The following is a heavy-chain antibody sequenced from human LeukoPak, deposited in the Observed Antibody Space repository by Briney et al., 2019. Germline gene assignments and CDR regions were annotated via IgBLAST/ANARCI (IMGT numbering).Heavy chain of an antibody. CDR2: ISGSGGST. CDR3: AKIPDNSVWYGFDY. D-gene: IGHD6-19*01. J-gene: IGHJ4*02. V-gene: IGHV3-23*01. CDR1: GFTFSSYA. Sequence: GGSLRLSCAASGFTFSSYATSWVRQAPGKGLEWVSAISGSGGSTYYADSVKGRFTISRDNSKNTLYLRMNGLRAEDTAVYYCAKIPDNSVWYGFDYWGQGTLVTVSS.